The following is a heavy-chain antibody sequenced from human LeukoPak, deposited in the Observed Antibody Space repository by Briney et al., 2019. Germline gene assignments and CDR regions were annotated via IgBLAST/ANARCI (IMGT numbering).Heavy chain of an antibody. D-gene: IGHD1-26*01. J-gene: IGHJ4*02. CDR2: IYYSGST. Sequence: SETLSLTCTVSGGSNSSYYWSWIRQPPGKGLEWIGYIYYSGSTNYNPSLKSRVTISVDTSKNQFSLKLSSVTAADTAVYYCARDHGIVGATIGFDYWGQGTLVTVSS. CDR1: GGSNSSYY. CDR3: ARDHGIVGATIGFDY. V-gene: IGHV4-59*01.